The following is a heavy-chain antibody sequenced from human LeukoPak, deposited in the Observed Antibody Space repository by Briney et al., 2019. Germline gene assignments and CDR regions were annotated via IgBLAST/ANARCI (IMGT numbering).Heavy chain of an antibody. J-gene: IGHJ5*02. CDR2: ISSSSSYI. V-gene: IGHV3-21*01. CDR3: ARALTLGANWFDP. Sequence: GRSLRLSCAASGFTFSSYSMNWVRQAPGKGLEWVSSISSSSSYIYYADSVKGRFTISRDNAKNSLYLQMNSLRAEDTAVYYCARALTLGANWFDPWGQGTLVTVSS. CDR1: GFTFSSYS. D-gene: IGHD3-16*01.